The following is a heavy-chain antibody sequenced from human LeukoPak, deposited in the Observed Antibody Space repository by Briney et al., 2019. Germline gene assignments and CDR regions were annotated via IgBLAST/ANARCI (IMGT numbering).Heavy chain of an antibody. CDR1: GSMYNYY. CDR2: IHYNGIT. V-gene: IGHV4-59*08. CDR3: ARHISSGGTYAHFDY. D-gene: IGHD1-26*01. Sequence: SETLSLTCTVSGSMYNYYWSWIRQPPGTGLEWIGYIHYNGITNYSPSLKSRVTMSLDTSKNQVSLKLNSVSAADTAVYYCARHISSGGTYAHFDYWGQGTLVTVSS. J-gene: IGHJ4*02.